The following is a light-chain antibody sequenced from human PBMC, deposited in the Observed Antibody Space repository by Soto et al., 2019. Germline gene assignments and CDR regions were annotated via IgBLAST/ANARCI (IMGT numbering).Light chain of an antibody. CDR2: DAS. CDR3: QQFSSYPLT. CDR1: QTVRNNY. J-gene: IGKJ4*01. Sequence: EFVLTQSPVTLSLSPGERATLSCRASQTVRNNYLAWYQQKPGQAPRLLIYDASSRATGIPDRFSGGGSGTDFTLTISRLEPEDFAVDYCQQFSSYPLTFGGETKVDIK. V-gene: IGKV3-20*01.